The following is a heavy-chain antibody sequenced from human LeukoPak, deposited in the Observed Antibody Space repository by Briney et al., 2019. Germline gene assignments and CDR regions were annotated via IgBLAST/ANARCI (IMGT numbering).Heavy chain of an antibody. CDR2: IYTSGST. V-gene: IGHV4-61*02. D-gene: IGHD3-10*01. Sequence: PSETLSLTCTVSGGSISSGSYYWSWIRQPAGKGLEWIGRIYTSGSTNYNPSLKSRVTISVDTSKNQFSLKLSSVTAADTAVYYCARGDPGDGGSGSYYNLWGQGTLVTVSS. CDR3: ARGDPGDGGSGSYYNL. CDR1: GGSISSGSYY. J-gene: IGHJ4*02.